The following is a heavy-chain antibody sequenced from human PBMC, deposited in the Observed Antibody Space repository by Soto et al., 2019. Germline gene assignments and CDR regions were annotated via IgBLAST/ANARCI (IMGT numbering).Heavy chain of an antibody. J-gene: IGHJ6*02. CDR3: AREFRRHYGMDV. Sequence: GRSLRLSCAPSGFTFISYGMHWVRQAPGKGLEWVAVIWYDGSNKYYADSVKVRFTISRDNSKNTLYLQMNSLRAEDTAVYYWAREFRRHYGMDVWGQGTTVTVSS. CDR2: IWYDGSNK. V-gene: IGHV3-33*01. D-gene: IGHD6-25*01. CDR1: GFTFISYG.